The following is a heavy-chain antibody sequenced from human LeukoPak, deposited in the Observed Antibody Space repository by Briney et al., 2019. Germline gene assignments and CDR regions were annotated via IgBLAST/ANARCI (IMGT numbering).Heavy chain of an antibody. D-gene: IGHD6-13*01. CDR2: IYYSGST. CDR1: GGSISSSSYY. Sequence: SETLSLTCTVSGGSISSSSYYWGWIRQPPGKGLEWIGSIYYSGSTNYNPSLKSRVTISVDTSKNQFSLKLSSVTAADTAVYYCARDSIAAAVWFDPWGQGTLVTVSS. V-gene: IGHV4-39*07. J-gene: IGHJ5*02. CDR3: ARDSIAAAVWFDP.